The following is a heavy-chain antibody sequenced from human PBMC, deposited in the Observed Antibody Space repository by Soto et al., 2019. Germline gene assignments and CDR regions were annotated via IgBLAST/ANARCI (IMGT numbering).Heavy chain of an antibody. J-gene: IGHJ4*02. V-gene: IGHV3-48*03. D-gene: IGHD3-22*01. CDR3: AKDYGSSGLTPDY. CDR2: ISSSGSTI. Sequence: PGGSLRLSCAASGFTFSSYEMNWVRQAPGKGLEWVSYISSSGSTIYYADSVKGRFTISRDNSKNTLYLQMNSLRAEDTAVYYCAKDYGSSGLTPDYWGQGTMVTVSS. CDR1: GFTFSSYE.